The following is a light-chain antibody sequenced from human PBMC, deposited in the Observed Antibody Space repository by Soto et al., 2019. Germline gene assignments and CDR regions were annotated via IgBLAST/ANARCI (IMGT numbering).Light chain of an antibody. CDR3: QQANSFPLT. CDR2: AAS. J-gene: IGKJ4*01. V-gene: IGKV1-12*01. Sequence: DIQMTQSPSSVSASVGDRVTITCRASQDISSWLAWYQQKPGKAPKLLLYAASSLHSGFPARFSGSDSGPDFTLTISSVQPEDSATYYCQQANSFPLTFGGGTKVEI. CDR1: QDISSW.